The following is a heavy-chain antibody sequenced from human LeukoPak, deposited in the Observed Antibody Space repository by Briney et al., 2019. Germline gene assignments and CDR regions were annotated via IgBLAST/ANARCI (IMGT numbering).Heavy chain of an antibody. Sequence: SVKVSCKASGYTFTGYYMHWVRQAPGQGLEWMGGIIPIFGTANYAQKFQGRVTITADESTSTAYMELSSLRSEDTAVYYCATRSSWFDPWGQGTLVTVSS. V-gene: IGHV1-69*13. CDR2: IIPIFGTA. J-gene: IGHJ5*02. CDR1: GYTFTGYY. D-gene: IGHD6-13*01. CDR3: ATRSSWFDP.